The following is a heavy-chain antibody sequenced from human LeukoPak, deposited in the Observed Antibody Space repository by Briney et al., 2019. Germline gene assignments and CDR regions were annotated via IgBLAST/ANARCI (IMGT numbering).Heavy chain of an antibody. J-gene: IGHJ4*02. Sequence: GGSLRLSCAASGFTFSSYWISWVRQAPGKGLEWVANIKQDGSEKYYVDSVKGRFTISRDNAKNSPYLQMNSLRAEDTAVYYCARDGPQYLDCSSTSCYSDYWGQGTLVTVSS. CDR1: GFTFSSYW. V-gene: IGHV3-7*01. D-gene: IGHD2-2*01. CDR2: IKQDGSEK. CDR3: ARDGPQYLDCSSTSCYSDY.